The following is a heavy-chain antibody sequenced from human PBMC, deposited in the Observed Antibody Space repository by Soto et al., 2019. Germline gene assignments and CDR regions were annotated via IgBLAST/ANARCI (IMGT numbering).Heavy chain of an antibody. CDR3: ASSNIAAAGFYYYGMDV. D-gene: IGHD6-13*01. CDR2: IYYSGST. CDR1: GGSISSYY. Sequence: SETLSLTCTVSGGSISSYYWSWIRQHPGKGLEWIGYIYYSGSTNYNPSLKSRVTISVDTSKNQLSLKLSSVTAADTAVYYCASSNIAAAGFYYYGMDVWRRGTTVTSP. J-gene: IGHJ6*02. V-gene: IGHV4-59*01.